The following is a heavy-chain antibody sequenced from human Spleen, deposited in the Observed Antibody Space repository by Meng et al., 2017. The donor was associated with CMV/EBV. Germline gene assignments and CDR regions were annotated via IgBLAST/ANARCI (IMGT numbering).Heavy chain of an antibody. CDR3: AKVGSSTRLERD. CDR2: IKQDGSEK. D-gene: IGHD1-1*01. J-gene: IGHJ4*02. V-gene: IGHV3-7*01. CDR1: GFTFSSNW. Sequence: GESLKISCAASGFTFSSNWMSWVRQAPGKGLEWVANIKQDGSEKYYVDSVKGRFTISRDNVKNSVYLQMNSLRADDTAVYYCAKVGSSTRLERDWGQGTLVTVSS.